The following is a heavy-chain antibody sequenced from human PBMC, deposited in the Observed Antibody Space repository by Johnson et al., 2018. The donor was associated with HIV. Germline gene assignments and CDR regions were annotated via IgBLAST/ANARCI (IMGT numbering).Heavy chain of an antibody. CDR3: AKDGAFDI. Sequence: QVQLVESGGGVVQPGRSLRLSCAASGFTLSDFYMSWIRQAPGKGPEWLSYISASGSNIYYVDSVKGRFTISRDDAKNTLFLKMNSLRADDTAVYYCAKDGAFDIWGQGTLVTVSS. J-gene: IGHJ3*02. CDR2: ISASGSNI. CDR1: GFTLSDFY. V-gene: IGHV3-11*01.